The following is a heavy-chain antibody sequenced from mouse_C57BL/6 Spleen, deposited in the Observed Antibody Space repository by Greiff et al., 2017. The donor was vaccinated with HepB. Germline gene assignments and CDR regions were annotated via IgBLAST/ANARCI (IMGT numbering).Heavy chain of an antibody. CDR2: IYPGSGST. CDR3: ARDGYFVSYFDD. J-gene: IGHJ2*01. V-gene: IGHV1-55*01. CDR1: GYTFTSYW. Sequence: QVQLQQSGAELVKPGASVKMSCKASGYTFTSYWITWVKQRPGQGLEWIGDIYPGSGSTNYTEKFKSKATLTVDTSSSTAYMQLSSLTSEDSAVYYCARDGYFVSYFDDWGQGTTLTVSS. D-gene: IGHD1-2*01.